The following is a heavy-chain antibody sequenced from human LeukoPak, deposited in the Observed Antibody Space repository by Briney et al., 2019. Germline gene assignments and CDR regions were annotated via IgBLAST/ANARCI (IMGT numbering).Heavy chain of an antibody. CDR3: ARDLRKSYPDYYYYYYMDV. D-gene: IGHD1-26*01. V-gene: IGHV1-69*13. J-gene: IGHJ6*03. CDR2: IIPIFGTA. Sequence: SVEVSCKASGGTFSSYAISWVRQAPGQGLEWMGGIIPIFGTANYAQKFQGRVTITADESTSTAYMELSSLRSEDTAVYYCARDLRKSYPDYYYYYYMDVWGKGTTVTVSS. CDR1: GGTFSSYA.